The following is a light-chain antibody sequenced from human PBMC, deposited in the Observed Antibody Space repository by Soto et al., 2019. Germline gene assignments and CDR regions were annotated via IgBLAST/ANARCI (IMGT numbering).Light chain of an antibody. Sequence: SYELTQSPSVSVAPEKTATITCGGNNIGNKRVHWYRQKPGQAPVLLISYDSDRPSGNPERFSGSNSGNTATLTISRVEAGDEADYYCQVWDIMTDNYVFGSGTKLTVL. CDR2: YDS. J-gene: IGLJ1*01. CDR3: QVWDIMTDNYV. CDR1: NIGNKR. V-gene: IGLV3-21*04.